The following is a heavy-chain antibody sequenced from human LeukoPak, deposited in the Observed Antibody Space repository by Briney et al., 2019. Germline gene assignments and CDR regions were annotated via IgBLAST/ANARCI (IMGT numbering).Heavy chain of an antibody. CDR1: GYTFTSYY. Sequence: GASVKVSCKASGYTFTSYYMHWVRQAPGQGLEWMGIINPSGGSTNYAQKFQGRVTMTRDTSISTAYMELSRLRSDDTAVYYCARDWGIAARPDDYWGQGTLVTVSS. D-gene: IGHD6-6*01. J-gene: IGHJ4*02. CDR2: INPSGGST. CDR3: ARDWGIAARPDDY. V-gene: IGHV1-46*01.